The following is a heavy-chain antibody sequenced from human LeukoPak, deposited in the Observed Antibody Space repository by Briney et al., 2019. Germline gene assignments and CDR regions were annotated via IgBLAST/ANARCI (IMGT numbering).Heavy chain of an antibody. CDR2: IYYSGST. D-gene: IGHD2-8*01. V-gene: IGHV4-39*01. Sequence: SETLSLTCTVSGGSISSSSYYWGWIRQPPGKGLEWIGSIYYSGSTYYNPSLKSRVTISVDTSKNQFSLKLSSVTAADTAVYYCARLEGIVLMVYATFDYWGQGTLVTVSS. J-gene: IGHJ4*02. CDR3: ARLEGIVLMVYATFDY. CDR1: GGSISSSSYY.